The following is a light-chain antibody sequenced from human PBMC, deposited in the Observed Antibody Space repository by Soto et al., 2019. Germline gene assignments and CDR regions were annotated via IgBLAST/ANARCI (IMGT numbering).Light chain of an antibody. Sequence: QSVLTQPPSASGTPGQRVTISCSGSSSSIGSNTVNWYQQLPGTAPKLLIYGHNQRPSGVPDRFSASKSGTSASLAISGLQAEDEADYYCAAWDDSLNGRVFGGGTKLTVL. CDR2: GHN. J-gene: IGLJ2*01. CDR3: AAWDDSLNGRV. V-gene: IGLV1-44*01. CDR1: SSSIGSNT.